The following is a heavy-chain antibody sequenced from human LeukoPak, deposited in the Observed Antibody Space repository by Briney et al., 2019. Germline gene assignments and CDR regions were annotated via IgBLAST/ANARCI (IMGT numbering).Heavy chain of an antibody. CDR2: ISYDGSNK. V-gene: IGHV3-30*03. Sequence: QPGGSLRLSCAASGFTFSSYGMHWVRQAPGKGLEWVAVISYDGSNKYYVDSVKGRFTVSRDNAKNSLYLQMDSLRAEDTAVYYCARDPGRQYSSIADVWGQGTTVTVSS. CDR3: ARDPGRQYSSIADV. D-gene: IGHD6-19*01. J-gene: IGHJ6*02. CDR1: GFTFSSYG.